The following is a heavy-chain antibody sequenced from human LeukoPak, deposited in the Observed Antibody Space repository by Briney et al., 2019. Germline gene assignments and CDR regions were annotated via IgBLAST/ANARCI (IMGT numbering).Heavy chain of an antibody. V-gene: IGHV1-69*13. CDR3: ARGRFSTPKTKRTYDYYGMDV. CDR2: IVSLFGTA. CDR1: GGTFSNYA. J-gene: IGHJ6*02. Sequence: SVKVSCKASGGTFSNYALSWVRRAPGQGLEWMGGIVSLFGTADYAQKFQGRVTITADESTSTAYMELSSLRSEDTAVYYCARGRFSTPKTKRTYDYYGMDVWGQGTTVTVSS.